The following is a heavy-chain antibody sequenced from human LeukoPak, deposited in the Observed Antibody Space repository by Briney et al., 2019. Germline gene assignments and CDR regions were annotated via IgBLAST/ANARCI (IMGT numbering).Heavy chain of an antibody. D-gene: IGHD2-21*02. J-gene: IGHJ4*02. Sequence: PGGSLRLSCAASGFTVSSNYWSWIRQPPGKGLEWIGEINHSGSTNYNPSLKSRVTISVDTSKNQFSLKLSSVTAADTAVYYCARRPSRGGDPDWGQGTLVAVSS. CDR1: GFTVSSNY. CDR2: INHSGST. V-gene: IGHV4-34*01. CDR3: ARRPSRGGDPD.